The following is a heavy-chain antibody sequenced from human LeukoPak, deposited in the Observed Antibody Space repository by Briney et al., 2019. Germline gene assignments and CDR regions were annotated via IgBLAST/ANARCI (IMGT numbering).Heavy chain of an antibody. CDR3: ARGNYDFWSGYDY. J-gene: IGHJ4*02. CDR1: GYTFTSYG. Sequence: ASVKVSCKASGYTFTSYGISWVRQAPGQGPEWMGWISAYNGNTNYAQKFQGRVTMTRNTSISTAYMELSSLRSEDTAVYYCARGNYDFWSGYDYWGQGTLVTVSS. D-gene: IGHD3-3*01. CDR2: ISAYNGNT. V-gene: IGHV1-18*01.